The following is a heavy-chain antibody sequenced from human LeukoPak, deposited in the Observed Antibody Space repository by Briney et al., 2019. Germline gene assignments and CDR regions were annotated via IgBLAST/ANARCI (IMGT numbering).Heavy chain of an antibody. CDR1: GFTFSDYG. J-gene: IGHJ2*01. D-gene: IGHD4-11*01. CDR3: AREHSHSNWFFDL. V-gene: IGHV3-30*03. Sequence: GGSLRLSCVASGFTFSDYGIQWVRQAPGKGLEWVAVVAKDGGHKVYSDSVKGRLSISRDNSKNTAFLQMDSLRIEDAAVYFCAREHSHSNWFFDLWGPGTPVTVSS. CDR2: VAKDGGHK.